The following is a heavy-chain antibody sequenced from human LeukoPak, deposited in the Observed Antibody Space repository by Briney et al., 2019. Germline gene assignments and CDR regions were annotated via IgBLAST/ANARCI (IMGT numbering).Heavy chain of an antibody. CDR3: ASGYGAYYDFWSGYYTPYYYYYYMDV. J-gene: IGHJ6*03. V-gene: IGHV4-4*09. Sequence: SETLSLTCTVSGGSISSYYWSWIRQPPGKGLEWIGYIYTSGSTNYNPSLKSRVTISVDTSKNQFSLKLSSVTAADTAVYYCASGYGAYYDFWSGYYTPYYYYYYMDVWGKGTTVTVSS. CDR1: GGSISSYY. CDR2: IYTSGST. D-gene: IGHD3-3*01.